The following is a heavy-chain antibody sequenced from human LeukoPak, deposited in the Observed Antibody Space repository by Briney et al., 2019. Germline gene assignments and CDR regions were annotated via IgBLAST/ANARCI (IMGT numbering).Heavy chain of an antibody. CDR3: AKRGVVIRVILVGFHKQAYYFDS. CDR2: VSDSGGAT. D-gene: IGHD3-22*01. CDR1: GITLSNYG. Sequence: GGSLRLSCAVSGITLSNYGMSWVRQAPGKGLEWVAGVSDSGGATDYADSVKGRFTISRDNRKNTLYLQMNSLRAEDTAVYFCAKRGVVIRVILVGFHKQAYYFDSWGQGALVTVSS. V-gene: IGHV3-23*01. J-gene: IGHJ4*02.